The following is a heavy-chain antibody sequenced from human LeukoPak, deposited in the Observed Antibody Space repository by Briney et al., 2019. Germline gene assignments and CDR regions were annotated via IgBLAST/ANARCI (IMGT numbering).Heavy chain of an antibody. J-gene: IGHJ6*02. CDR2: ISAYNGNK. CDR1: GYTFTGYY. V-gene: IGHV1-18*04. D-gene: IGHD3-10*01. Sequence: ASVTVSCKASGYTFTGYYMHWVRQAPGQGLEWMGWISAYNGNKNYAQKLQGRVTMNTDTSTSTAYMELRSLRSDDTAVYYCAREVWFGELWLNYYYGMDVWGQGTTVTVSS. CDR3: AREVWFGELWLNYYYGMDV.